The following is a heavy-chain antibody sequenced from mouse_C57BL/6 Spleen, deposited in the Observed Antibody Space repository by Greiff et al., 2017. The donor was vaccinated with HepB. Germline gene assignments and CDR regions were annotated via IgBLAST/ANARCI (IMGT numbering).Heavy chain of an antibody. D-gene: IGHD1-1*01. J-gene: IGHJ4*01. V-gene: IGHV1-9*01. CDR3: AGWARYYCGSSYDLLNCAMDY. CDR1: GYTFTGYW. CDR2: ILPGSGST. Sequence: QVQLQQSGAELMKPGASVKLSCKATGYTFTGYWIEWVKQRPGHGLEWIGEILPGSGSTNYNEKFKGKATFTADTSSNTAYMQLSSLTTEDSAIYYCAGWARYYCGSSYDLLNCAMDYWGQGASVTVSS.